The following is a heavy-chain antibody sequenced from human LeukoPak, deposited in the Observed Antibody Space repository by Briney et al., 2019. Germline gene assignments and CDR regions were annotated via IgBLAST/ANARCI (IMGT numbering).Heavy chain of an antibody. Sequence: ASVKVSCKVSGHTLTEFSMEWVRQAPGKGLEWMGGFDPERGETIYAQKFQGRITMTEDTSTDTAYMELSSLTSEDTAVYYCATGSIVYDFWGQETLVTVSS. V-gene: IGHV1-24*01. CDR2: FDPERGET. J-gene: IGHJ4*02. CDR1: GHTLTEFS. CDR3: ATGSIVYDF. D-gene: IGHD2-21*01.